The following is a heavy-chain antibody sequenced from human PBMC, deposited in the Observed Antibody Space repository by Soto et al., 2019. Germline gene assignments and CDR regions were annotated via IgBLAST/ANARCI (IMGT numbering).Heavy chain of an antibody. J-gene: IGHJ4*02. Sequence: QVQLQESGPGLVKPSQTLSLTCTVSGGSISSGGYYWSWIRQHPGKGLEWIGYIYYSGSTYYNPSLKSRVTISVDTSKNQFSLKLRSVTAADTAVYYCAAKGVADYSNRPDYWGQGTLVTVSS. CDR3: AAKGVADYSNRPDY. D-gene: IGHD4-4*01. V-gene: IGHV4-31*03. CDR1: GGSISSGGYY. CDR2: IYYSGST.